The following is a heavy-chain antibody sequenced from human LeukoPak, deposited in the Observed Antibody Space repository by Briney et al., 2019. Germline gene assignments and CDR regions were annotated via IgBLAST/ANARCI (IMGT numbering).Heavy chain of an antibody. CDR1: GFTFSSYA. CDR3: ATGGYYLDY. CDR2: ISGSGGST. V-gene: IGHV3-23*01. J-gene: IGHJ4*02. Sequence: GGSLRLSCAASGFTFSSYAMSWVRQAPGKGLEWVSTISGSGGSTYYADSVKGRFTISRDDSKSTVYLQMNSLKIEDTAVYYCATGGYYLDYWSQGTLVTVSS. D-gene: IGHD3-3*01.